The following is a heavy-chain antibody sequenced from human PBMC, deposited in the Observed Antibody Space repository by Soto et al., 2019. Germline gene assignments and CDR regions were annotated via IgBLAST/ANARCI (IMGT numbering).Heavy chain of an antibody. CDR2: MNPNTGNS. D-gene: IGHD1-1*01. J-gene: IGHJ4*02. CDR3: ARRAETNGWNGFGADKYYFDF. Sequence: APVKVSCKASWYAFTSYYIYWVLQATGQGLEWMGWMNPNTGNSGYAQKFQGRVTMTSDTSISTAHMELSSLRSEDTAVYYCARRAETNGWNGFGADKYYFDFWGQGTLVTVSS. V-gene: IGHV1-8*01. CDR1: WYAFTSYY.